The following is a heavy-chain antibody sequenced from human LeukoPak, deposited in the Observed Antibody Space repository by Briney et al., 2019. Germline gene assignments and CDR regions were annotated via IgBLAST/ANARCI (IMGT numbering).Heavy chain of an antibody. D-gene: IGHD3-3*01. Sequence: GASVAVSCKASGYTFTNYGISWVRQAPGQGLEWMGWISAYSGNTNNAKNLQGRVTMTTDTSTSTAYMELRSPRSDDTAVYYCARAPDDYDFWSGPFDYWGRGTLVTVSS. CDR1: GYTFTNYG. J-gene: IGHJ4*02. CDR2: ISAYSGNT. CDR3: ARAPDDYDFWSGPFDY. V-gene: IGHV1-18*01.